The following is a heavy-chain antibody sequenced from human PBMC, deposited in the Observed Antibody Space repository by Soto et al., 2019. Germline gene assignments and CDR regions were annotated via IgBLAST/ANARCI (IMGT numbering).Heavy chain of an antibody. CDR3: AHRVLRTVFGLVTTTAIYFDF. J-gene: IGHJ4*02. V-gene: IGHV2-5*02. D-gene: IGHD3-3*01. CDR2: IYWDDDK. Sequence: QITLNESGPTLVKPTQTLTLTCTFSGFSLTTSGVGVGWIRHSPGKAPEWLALIYWDDDKRYSPSLKSRLTITKYTSKNQVVLTMANLDPADTATYYCAHRVLRTVFGLVTTTAIYFDFWGQGTPVAVSS. CDR1: GFSLTTSGVG.